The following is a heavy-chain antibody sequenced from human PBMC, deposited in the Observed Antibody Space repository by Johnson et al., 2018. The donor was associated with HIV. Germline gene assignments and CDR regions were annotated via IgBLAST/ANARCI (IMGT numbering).Heavy chain of an antibody. CDR3: ARDPLMHGSSFDI. CDR2: ISSDGNNK. Sequence: QVHLVESGGGVVQPGRSLRLSCAASGFSFSTYAMHWVRQAPGKGLEWVALISSDGNNKYYSDSVKGRFTVSRDKSKNTLYLQMNSLRAEDTAVYYCARDPLMHGSSFDIWGPGTMVTVSS. CDR1: GFSFSTYA. V-gene: IGHV3-30*04. D-gene: IGHD1-26*01. J-gene: IGHJ3*02.